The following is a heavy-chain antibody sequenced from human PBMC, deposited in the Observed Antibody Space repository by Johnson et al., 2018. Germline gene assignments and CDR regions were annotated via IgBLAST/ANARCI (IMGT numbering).Heavy chain of an antibody. V-gene: IGHV1-69*01. D-gene: IGHD3-16*02. Sequence: QVQLVESGAEVKKPGSSVKVSCKATGGTFKSYAITWLRQAPGQGLEWMGVIIPKFDTANYAQKFQDRVTITADESTGTAYMELSSLRAEDTAVYYCARGLSYKTDWGQGTLVTVSS. CDR1: GGTFKSYA. J-gene: IGHJ1*01. CDR2: IIPKFDTA. CDR3: ARGLSYKTD.